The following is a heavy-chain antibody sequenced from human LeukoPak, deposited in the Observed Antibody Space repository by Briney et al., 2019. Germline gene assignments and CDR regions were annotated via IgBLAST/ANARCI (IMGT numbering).Heavy chain of an antibody. Sequence: GGSLRLSCAASGFTFGSYAMHWVRQAPGKGLEYVSAISSNGGSTYYANSVKGRFTISRDNSKNTLYLQMGSLRAEDMAVYYCAREGGIVVVPAATNVYFDYWGQGTLVTVSS. CDR1: GFTFGSYA. CDR2: ISSNGGST. D-gene: IGHD2-2*01. CDR3: AREGGIVVVPAATNVYFDY. J-gene: IGHJ4*02. V-gene: IGHV3-64*01.